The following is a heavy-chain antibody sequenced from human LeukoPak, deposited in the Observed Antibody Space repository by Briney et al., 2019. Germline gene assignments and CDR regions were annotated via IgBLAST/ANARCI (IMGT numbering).Heavy chain of an antibody. CDR3: ATGTGRSDFDY. Sequence: GRSLRLSCRASGFTFGDYAMSWVRQAPGKGLEWVGFIRSKLHAGTTEYAASVKGRFIISRDDSKNTVYLQMNSLKTEDTAVYYCATGTGRSDFDYWGQGTLVTVSS. D-gene: IGHD3/OR15-3a*01. J-gene: IGHJ4*02. CDR1: GFTFGDYA. CDR2: IRSKLHAGTT. V-gene: IGHV3-49*04.